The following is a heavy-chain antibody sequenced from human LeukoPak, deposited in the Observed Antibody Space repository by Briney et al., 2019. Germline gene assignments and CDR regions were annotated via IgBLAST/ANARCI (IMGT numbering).Heavy chain of an antibody. CDR2: IHYSGST. J-gene: IGHJ6*03. CDR1: GGSISSYY. V-gene: IGHV4-59*12. CDR3: ARVAGGGYYYIDV. Sequence: SEALSLTCNVSGGSISSYYWSWIRQPPGEGLEWIGYIHYSGSTHYNPSLKSRVTISVDTSKNQVSLKLSSVTAADTAVYYCARVAGGGYYYIDVWGKGTTVTVSS. D-gene: IGHD3-16*01.